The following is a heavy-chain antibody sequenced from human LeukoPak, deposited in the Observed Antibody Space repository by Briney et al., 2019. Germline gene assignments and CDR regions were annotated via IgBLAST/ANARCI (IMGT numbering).Heavy chain of an antibody. CDR3: ARAMGGSYLDPY. J-gene: IGHJ4*02. Sequence: APGEASGKASGYSFTRYGLSGVRQAPGPGDERMGWMGAYNGNTNYAQKLEGRGPVTTDTSTSTAYMELRSLRSDDTAVYNCARAMGGSYLDPYGGQGTLLTLPS. CDR1: GYSFTRYG. V-gene: IGHV1-18*01. CDR2: MGAYNGNT. D-gene: IGHD1-26*01.